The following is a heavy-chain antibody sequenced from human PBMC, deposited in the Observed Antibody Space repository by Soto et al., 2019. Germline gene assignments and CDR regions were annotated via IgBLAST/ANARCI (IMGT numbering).Heavy chain of an antibody. CDR1: GFTFSSYA. CDR3: AKDTPRSSGYAFDI. J-gene: IGHJ3*02. V-gene: IGHV3-30-3*01. CDR2: ISYDGSNK. Sequence: GGSLRLSCAASGFTFSSYAMHWVRQAPGKGLEWVAVISYDGSNKYYADSVKGRFTISRDNSKNTLYLQMNSLRAEDTAVYYCAKDTPRSSGYAFDIWGQGTMVTVSS.